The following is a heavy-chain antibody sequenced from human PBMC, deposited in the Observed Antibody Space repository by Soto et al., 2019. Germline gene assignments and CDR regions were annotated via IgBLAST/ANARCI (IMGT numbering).Heavy chain of an antibody. V-gene: IGHV6-1*01. CDR3: AGVTWFRGMDV. CDR2: THYRSKWSF. CDR1: GDSVSSDTGA. Sequence: QTLSLTCVISGDSVSSDTGAWNLIRQSPSRGLEWLGRTHYRSKWSFDYAISVKSRITIDPDTSKDQFSLHLDSLTPEDTAVYYCAGVTWFRGMDVWGQGTPVTVSS. D-gene: IGHD3-10*01. J-gene: IGHJ6*02.